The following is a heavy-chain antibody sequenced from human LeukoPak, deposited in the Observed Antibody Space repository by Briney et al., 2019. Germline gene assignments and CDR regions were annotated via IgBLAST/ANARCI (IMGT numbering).Heavy chain of an antibody. CDR2: ISAYNGNT. CDR1: GYTFTSYG. V-gene: IGHV1-18*01. D-gene: IGHD2-21*02. J-gene: IGHJ3*02. Sequence: ASVKVSCKASGYTFTSYGISWVRQAPGQGLEWMGWISAYNGNTNYAQKLQGRVTMTTDTSTSTAYMELRSLRSDDTAVYYCAKVGGGDLHDAFDIWGQGTMVTVSS. CDR3: AKVGGGDLHDAFDI.